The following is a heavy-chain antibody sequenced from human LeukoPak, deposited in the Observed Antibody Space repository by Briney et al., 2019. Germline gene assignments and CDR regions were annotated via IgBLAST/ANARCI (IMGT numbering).Heavy chain of an antibody. J-gene: IGHJ3*02. Sequence: ASVKVSCKASGYTFTGYYMHWVRRAPGQGLEWMGWINPNSGGTNYAQKFQGRVTMTRDTSISTAYMELSRLRSDDTAVYYCARDKWDDSSGYYYEDAFDIWGQGTMVTVSS. CDR3: ARDKWDDSSGYYYEDAFDI. V-gene: IGHV1-2*02. D-gene: IGHD3-22*01. CDR1: GYTFTGYY. CDR2: INPNSGGT.